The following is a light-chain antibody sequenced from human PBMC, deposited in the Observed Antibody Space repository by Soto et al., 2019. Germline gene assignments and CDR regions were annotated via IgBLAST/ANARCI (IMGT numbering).Light chain of an antibody. Sequence: DVQMTQSPSTLSASVGDKVTITCRASQSIRSTWLAWFQQRPGKAPNVLINKGSTLASGVSSRFSGSGSGTEVTLAISSLQPDDVATYFCQQYAAQSPWTFGQGTRVE. J-gene: IGKJ1*01. CDR2: KGS. CDR1: QSIRSTW. CDR3: QQYAAQSPWT. V-gene: IGKV1-5*03.